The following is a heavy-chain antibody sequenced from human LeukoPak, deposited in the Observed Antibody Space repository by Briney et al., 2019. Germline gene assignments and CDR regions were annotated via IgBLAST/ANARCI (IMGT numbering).Heavy chain of an antibody. D-gene: IGHD2-15*01. CDR3: ARQTHYTPAFDY. J-gene: IGHJ4*02. V-gene: IGHV4-59*08. CDR2: IYYSGGT. CDR1: GGSISSNY. Sequence: SETLSRTCTASGGSISSNYWSWIRQPPGKGLDWIGYIYYSGGTNYNPSLKSRVTISRNTSKNQFSLKLTSVTAADTAVYYCARQTHYTPAFDYWGQGTLVTVSS.